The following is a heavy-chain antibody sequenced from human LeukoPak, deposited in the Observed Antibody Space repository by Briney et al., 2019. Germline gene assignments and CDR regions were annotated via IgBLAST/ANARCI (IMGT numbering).Heavy chain of an antibody. CDR2: ISTSGST. J-gene: IGHJ4*02. CDR3: ARVRYSDSSVLTRKRSYYFDY. CDR1: GGSISSYY. V-gene: IGHV4-4*07. Sequence: PSETLSLTCTVSGGSISSYYWSWIRQPAAKGLESIGHISTSGSTNYNPSLKSRVTMSVDTSKNQFSLKLSSVTAADTAVYYCARVRYSDSSVLTRKRSYYFDYWGQGTLVTVSS. D-gene: IGHD3-22*01.